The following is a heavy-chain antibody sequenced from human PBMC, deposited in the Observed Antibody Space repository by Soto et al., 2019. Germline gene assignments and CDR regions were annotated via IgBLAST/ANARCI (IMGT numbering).Heavy chain of an antibody. CDR1: GGSISSYY. CDR3: ARLGGYYQSLDY. V-gene: IGHV4-59*08. J-gene: IGHJ4*02. D-gene: IGHD3-22*01. CDR2: VYYTGTT. Sequence: PSETLSLTCTVSGGSISSYYWTWIRQPPGKGLEWIGYVYYTGTTTYSPSLKSRVTISVDTSMNQISLKLSSVTAADTAFYYCARLGGYYQSLDYWGQGTLVTVSS.